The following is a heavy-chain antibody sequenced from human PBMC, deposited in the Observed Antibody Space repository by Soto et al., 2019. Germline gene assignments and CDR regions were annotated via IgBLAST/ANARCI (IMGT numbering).Heavy chain of an antibody. CDR1: GYTFTSYA. Sequence: GASVKVSCKASGYTFTSYAMNWVRQAPGQGLEWMGWINTNTGNPTYAQGFTGRFVFSLDTSVSTAYLQICSLKAEDTAVYYCARDDDIVLMVYAIPGIYGMDVWGQGTTVTVSS. CDR2: INTNTGNP. D-gene: IGHD2-8*01. CDR3: ARDDDIVLMVYAIPGIYGMDV. V-gene: IGHV7-4-1*01. J-gene: IGHJ6*02.